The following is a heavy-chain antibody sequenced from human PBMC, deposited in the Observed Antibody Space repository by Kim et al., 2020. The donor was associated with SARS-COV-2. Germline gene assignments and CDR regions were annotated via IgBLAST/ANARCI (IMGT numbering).Heavy chain of an antibody. CDR2: ISYEGSKK. CDR1: GFNFNNFG. CDR3: ARAIGVFWLTQSFTSLSS. D-gene: IGHD3-16*01. Sequence: GGSLRLSCEASGFNFNNFGMHWVRQAPGKGLEWVAVISYEGSKKYYIDSVKGRFTISRDNSKNTLYLQMNSLRVEDTDVYYWARAIGVFWLTQSFTSLSSWGQGSLVTVSS. V-gene: IGHV3-30*04. J-gene: IGHJ5*02.